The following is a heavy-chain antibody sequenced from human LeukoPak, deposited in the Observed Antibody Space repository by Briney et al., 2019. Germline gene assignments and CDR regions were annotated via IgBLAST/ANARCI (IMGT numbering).Heavy chain of an antibody. V-gene: IGHV4-39*07. D-gene: IGHD3-22*01. Sequence: SETLSLTCTVSGGSISSSTYYWAWIRQSPGKGLEWIGSITYSGSTYYNPSLKSRVTISVDTSKNQFSLKLSSVTAADTAVYYCARSSRDSSAFYYYFDYWGQGTLVTVSS. J-gene: IGHJ4*02. CDR3: ARSSRDSSAFYYYFDY. CDR2: ITYSGST. CDR1: GGSISSSTYY.